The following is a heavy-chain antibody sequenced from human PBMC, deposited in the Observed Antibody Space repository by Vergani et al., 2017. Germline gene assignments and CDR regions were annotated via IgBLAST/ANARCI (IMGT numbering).Heavy chain of an antibody. Sequence: QVQLQQWGAGLLKPSETLSLTCAVYGGSFSGYYWSWIRQPPGKGLEWIGEINHSGSTNYNPSLKSRVTISVDTSKNQFSLKLSSVTAADTAVYYCARIGGYSSSFYYYYYMDVWGKGTTVTVSS. CDR3: ARIGGYSSSFYYYYYMDV. J-gene: IGHJ6*03. CDR1: GGSFSGYY. CDR2: INHSGST. D-gene: IGHD6-13*01. V-gene: IGHV4-34*01.